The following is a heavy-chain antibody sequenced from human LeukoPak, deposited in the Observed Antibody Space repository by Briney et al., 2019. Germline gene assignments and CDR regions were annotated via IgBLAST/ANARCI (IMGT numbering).Heavy chain of an antibody. J-gene: IGHJ4*02. V-gene: IGHV1-2*02. CDR3: TRHNYQFDFDS. CDR2: INPKSGDT. D-gene: IGHD3-10*01. Sequence: YLHWMRQVPGQGLEWMGWINPKSGDTKYGQKFQGRVDMTRDTSISTIYMELSSLRSDDTAVYYCTRHNYQFDFDSWGQGTLVTVSS. CDR1: Y.